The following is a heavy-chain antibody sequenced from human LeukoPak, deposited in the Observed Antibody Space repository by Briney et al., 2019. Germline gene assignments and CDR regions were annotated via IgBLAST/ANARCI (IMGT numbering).Heavy chain of an antibody. V-gene: IGHV1-18*01. CDR2: VSVYNGNT. Sequence: ASVKVSCKASGYTFTSYGISWVRQAPGQGLEWMGWVSVYNGNTNYAQKLQGRVTMTTDTSTSTAYMDLRSLGSDDTAVYYCASSITMVRGVHRYYYYGMDVWGQGTTVTVSS. CDR1: GYTFTSYG. J-gene: IGHJ6*02. D-gene: IGHD3-10*01. CDR3: ASSITMVRGVHRYYYYGMDV.